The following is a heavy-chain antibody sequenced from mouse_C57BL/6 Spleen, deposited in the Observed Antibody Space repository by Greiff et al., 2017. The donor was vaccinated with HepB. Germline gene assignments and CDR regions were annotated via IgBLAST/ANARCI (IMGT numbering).Heavy chain of an antibody. J-gene: IGHJ3*01. Sequence: EVKLMESGPELVKPGASVKISCKASGYSFTDYNMNWVKQSNGKSLEWIGVINPNYGTTSYNQKFKGKATLTVDQSSSTAYMQLNSLTSEDSAVYYCARHHYGSPWFAYWGQGTLVTVSA. CDR3: ARHHYGSPWFAY. CDR2: INPNYGTT. V-gene: IGHV1-39*01. D-gene: IGHD1-1*01. CDR1: GYSFTDYN.